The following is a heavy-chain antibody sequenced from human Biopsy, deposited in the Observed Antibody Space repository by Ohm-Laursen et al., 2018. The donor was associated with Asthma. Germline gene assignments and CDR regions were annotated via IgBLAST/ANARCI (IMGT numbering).Heavy chain of an antibody. CDR2: IYYTGTT. V-gene: IGHV4-39*01. Sequence: SETLSLTCTVSGGSISSSSYYWGWIRQPPGKGLAWIGHIYYTGTTNYSPSLKSRATISVDRSKNQFSLKLTSVTAADTAVYYCARQQFATSPYDYWGRGTLVTVSS. CDR3: ARQQFATSPYDY. D-gene: IGHD5-24*01. CDR1: GGSISSSSYY. J-gene: IGHJ4*02.